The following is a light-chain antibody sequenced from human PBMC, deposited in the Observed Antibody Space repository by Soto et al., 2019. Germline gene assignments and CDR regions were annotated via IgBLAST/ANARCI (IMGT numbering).Light chain of an antibody. J-gene: IGLJ3*02. CDR3: RSYSGTINWV. CDR1: NSDVGGYDY. V-gene: IGLV2-8*01. CDR2: EVS. Sequence: QSALTQPPSASGSPGQSVAISCTGTNSDVGGYDYVSWYQQHPGKAPKLIIYEVSKRPSGIPDRFSGSKSGNTASLTVSGLTAEDEADYYCRSYSGTINWVFGGGTKVTVL.